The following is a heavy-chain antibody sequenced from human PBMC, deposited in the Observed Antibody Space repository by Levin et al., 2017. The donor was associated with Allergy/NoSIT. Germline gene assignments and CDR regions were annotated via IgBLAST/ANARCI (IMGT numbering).Heavy chain of an antibody. CDR2: SSSSSSIS. J-gene: IGHJ4*02. CDR3: ARGGYCTGGVCFGALLKGPFFDY. V-gene: IGHV3-48*02. CDR1: GFTFSSYT. D-gene: IGHD2-8*02. Sequence: GESLKISCAASGFTFSSYTMNWVRQAPGKGLEWVSYSSSSSSISYYADSVKGRFSISRDNAKNSLYLQMNSLRDEDTAVYYCARGGYCTGGVCFGALLKGPFFDYWGQGTLVTVSS.